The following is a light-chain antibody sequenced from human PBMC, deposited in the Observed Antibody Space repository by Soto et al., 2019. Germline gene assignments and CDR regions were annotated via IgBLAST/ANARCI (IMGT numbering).Light chain of an antibody. V-gene: IGKV1-5*03. J-gene: IGKJ1*01. Sequence: DIQMTQSPSTLSGSVGDRVTITCRASQTISSWLAWYQQKPGKAPKLLIYKASTLKSGVPSRFSGSGSGTEFTLTISGLQPDDFATYYCQHYNNYPWTFGQGTKVEIK. CDR1: QTISSW. CDR2: KAS. CDR3: QHYNNYPWT.